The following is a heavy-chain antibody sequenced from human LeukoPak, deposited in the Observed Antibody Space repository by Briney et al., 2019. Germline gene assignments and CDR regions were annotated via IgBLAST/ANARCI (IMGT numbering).Heavy chain of an antibody. D-gene: IGHD3-9*01. CDR2: ISGSGDSI. V-gene: IGHV3-23*01. J-gene: IGHJ4*02. CDR3: AKSFLTGYSLFDS. Sequence: PGGSLRLSCAASGFTFRSYYMSWVRQAPGKGLEWVSAISGSGDSIFYTDSVKGRFTISRDSSKTTLYVQMNSLRAEDTAVYYCAKSFLTGYSLFDSWGQGTLVTVSS. CDR1: GFTFRSYY.